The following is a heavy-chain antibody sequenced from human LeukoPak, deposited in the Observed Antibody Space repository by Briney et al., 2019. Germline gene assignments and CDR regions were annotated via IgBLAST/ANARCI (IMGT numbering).Heavy chain of an antibody. Sequence: ASVKVSCKASGYTFTSYDINWVRQATGQGLEWMGWMDPNSGNTGYAQKFQGRVTMTRNTSISTAYMELSSLRSEDTAVYYCARLNAAGLSFDYWGQGTLVTVSS. J-gene: IGHJ4*02. CDR3: ARLNAAGLSFDY. D-gene: IGHD2/OR15-2a*01. CDR1: GYTFTSYD. V-gene: IGHV1-8*01. CDR2: MDPNSGNT.